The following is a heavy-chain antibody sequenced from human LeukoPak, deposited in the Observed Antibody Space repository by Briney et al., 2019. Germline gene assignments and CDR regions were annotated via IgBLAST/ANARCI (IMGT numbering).Heavy chain of an antibody. CDR1: GYTLTELS. V-gene: IGHV1-24*01. CDR2: FDPEDGET. J-gene: IGHJ4*02. Sequence: ASVKVSCKVSGYTLTELSMHWVRQAPGKGLEWMGGFDPEDGETIYAQKFQGRVTMTEDTSTDTAYMELSSLRSEDTAVYYCATGPGVGAIFDYWGQGTLVTVSS. CDR3: ATGPGVGAIFDY. D-gene: IGHD1-26*01.